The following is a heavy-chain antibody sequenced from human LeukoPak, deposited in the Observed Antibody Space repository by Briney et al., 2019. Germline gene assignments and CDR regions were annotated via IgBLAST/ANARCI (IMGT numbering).Heavy chain of an antibody. CDR1: GFTFSSYS. J-gene: IGHJ4*02. Sequence: GGSLRLSCAASGFTFSSYSMNWVRQPPGKGLERVSSISSSSSYIYYADSVKGRFTISRDNAQNSLYLQMNSLRAEDTAEYYCARDPQGFWGQGTLVTVSS. V-gene: IGHV3-21*01. CDR2: ISSSSSYI. CDR3: ARDPQGF.